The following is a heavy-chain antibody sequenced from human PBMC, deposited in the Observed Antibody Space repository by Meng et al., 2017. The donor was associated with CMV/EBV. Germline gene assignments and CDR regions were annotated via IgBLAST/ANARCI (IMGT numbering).Heavy chain of an antibody. V-gene: IGHV3-73*01. Sequence: GESLKISCAASGFTFSGSAMHWVRQASGKGLEWVGRIRSKANSYATAYAASVKGRFTISRDDSKNTAYLQMNSLKTKDTAVYYCTRTRTTLDIEDVWGQGTTVTVSS. D-gene: IGHD2-2*03. CDR1: GFTFSGSA. CDR3: TRTRTTLDIEDV. J-gene: IGHJ6*02. CDR2: IRSKANSYAT.